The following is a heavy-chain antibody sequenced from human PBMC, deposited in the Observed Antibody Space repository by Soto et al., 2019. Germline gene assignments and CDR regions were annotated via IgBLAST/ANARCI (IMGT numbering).Heavy chain of an antibody. CDR1: GYTFTSYD. J-gene: IGHJ4*02. D-gene: IGHD2-15*01. Sequence: ASVKVSCKASGYTFTSYDINWVRQATGQGLEWMGWMNPNSGNTGYAQKFQGRVTMTRNTSISTAYMELSSLRSEDTAVFYCAIPLIRYCSGGSCYRRVDYWGQGTLVTVSS. CDR3: AIPLIRYCSGGSCYRRVDY. CDR2: MNPNSGNT. V-gene: IGHV1-8*01.